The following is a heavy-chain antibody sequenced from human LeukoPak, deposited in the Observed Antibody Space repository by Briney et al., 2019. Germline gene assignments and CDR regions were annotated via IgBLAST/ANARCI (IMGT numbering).Heavy chain of an antibody. CDR1: GFTFTNTW. CDR3: STLTSRGLSDS. D-gene: IGHD1-20*01. V-gene: IGHV3-15*07. J-gene: IGHJ4*02. CDR2: IKSKADGETI. Sequence: GGSLRLSCAASGFTFTNTWMNWVRQAPGKGLEWVGRIKSKADGETIDYAAPVKGRFTFSRDDSKNMLYLQMDSLKSEDTAVYYCSTLTSRGLSDSWGQGTLVTVSS.